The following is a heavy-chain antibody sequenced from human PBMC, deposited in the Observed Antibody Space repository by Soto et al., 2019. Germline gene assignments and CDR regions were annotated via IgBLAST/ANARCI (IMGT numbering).Heavy chain of an antibody. J-gene: IGHJ4*02. D-gene: IGHD1-26*01. V-gene: IGHV4-61*01. CDR3: AYISGTYYMPLN. CDR2: IFYSGTT. CDR1: GGSVSSGSYY. Sequence: SETLSLPCRVSGGSVSSGSYYWNWMRQAPGKGLEWIGHIFYSGTTNYNPSLKSRVTISVDTSKNQFSLRLTSVTTADTALYYCAYISGTYYMPLNWGQGTLVTVSS.